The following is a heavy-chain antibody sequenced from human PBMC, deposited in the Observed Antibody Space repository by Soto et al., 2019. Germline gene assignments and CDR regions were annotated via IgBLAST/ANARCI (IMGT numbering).Heavy chain of an antibody. CDR2: IYYKGNT. V-gene: IGHV4-59*08. CDR1: GGSISSYY. CDR3: ARHRFEGYSDSLTAYTCWHFDL. Sequence: QVQLQESGPGLVKPSETLSLTCTVSGGSISSYYWSWIRQPPGKGLEWIGYIYYKGNTNYNPSLRSRVTVSVGTSRNHFSLKLTSVPAADMGVYYCARHRFEGYSDSLTAYTCWHFDLWGRGTLVTVSS. J-gene: IGHJ2*01. D-gene: IGHD3-9*01.